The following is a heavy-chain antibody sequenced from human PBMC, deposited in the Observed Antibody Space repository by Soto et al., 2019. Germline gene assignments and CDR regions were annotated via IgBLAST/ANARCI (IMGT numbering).Heavy chain of an antibody. Sequence: QVQLVESGGGVVQPGRSLRLSCAASGFTFSSYGMHWVRQAPGKGLEWVAGISYDGSNKYYADSVRGRFTISRDNSKNTLYLQMNSLRAEDTAVYYCAKDSGWNYRNWYFDLWGRGTLVTVSS. V-gene: IGHV3-30*18. CDR2: ISYDGSNK. CDR1: GFTFSSYG. CDR3: AKDSGWNYRNWYFDL. J-gene: IGHJ2*01. D-gene: IGHD1-7*01.